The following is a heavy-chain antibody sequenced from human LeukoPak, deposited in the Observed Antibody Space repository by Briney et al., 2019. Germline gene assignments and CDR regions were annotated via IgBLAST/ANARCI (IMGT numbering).Heavy chain of an antibody. D-gene: IGHD1-26*01. CDR3: AREVGAPRGYFDY. Sequence: ASVKVSCKASGYTFTSYGISWVRQAPGQGLEWMGRIIPIFGTANYAQKFQGRVTITTDESTSTAYMELSSLRSEDTAVYYCAREVGAPRGYFDYWGQGTLVTVSS. CDR1: GYTFTSYG. V-gene: IGHV1-69*05. CDR2: IIPIFGTA. J-gene: IGHJ4*02.